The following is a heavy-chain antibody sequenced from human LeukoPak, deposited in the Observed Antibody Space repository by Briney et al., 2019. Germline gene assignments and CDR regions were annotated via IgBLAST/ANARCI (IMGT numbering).Heavy chain of an antibody. CDR2: IHYSGTT. D-gene: IGHD6-13*01. Sequence: SETLSLTCTVSGGSISRNNYYWGWIRQPPGKGLEWIVSIHYSGTTDYNPSLESRVTVSADTSKDQFSLNLNSVTAADTALYFCARSRHSSNLIGIRRKREHFDYWGQGILVSVSS. J-gene: IGHJ4*02. CDR3: ARSRHSSNLIGIRRKREHFDY. V-gene: IGHV4-39*01. CDR1: GGSISRNNYY.